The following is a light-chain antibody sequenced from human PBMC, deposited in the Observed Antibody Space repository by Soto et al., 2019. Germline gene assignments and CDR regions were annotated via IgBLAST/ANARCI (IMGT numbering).Light chain of an antibody. CDR2: ATS. CDR3: QQYNTYPPT. J-gene: IGKJ1*01. V-gene: IGKV3-20*01. Sequence: EIVLPQSSGTLSLSPGERATLSCRASQSVSSRDLAWYQQKPGQAPRLLIYATSSRATGIPDRFSGSGSGTDFTLTISSLQPDDFATYYCQQYNTYPPTFGQGTKVEI. CDR1: QSVSSRD.